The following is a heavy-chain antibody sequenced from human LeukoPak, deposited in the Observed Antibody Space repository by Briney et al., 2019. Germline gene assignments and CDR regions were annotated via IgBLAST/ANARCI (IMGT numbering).Heavy chain of an antibody. D-gene: IGHD3-10*01. Sequence: ASVKVSCKASGYTFTGYYMHWVRQAPGQGLEWMGWINPNSGGTNYAQKFQGRVTMTRDTSISTAYMELSRLRSDDTAVYYCARALAMVRGVNAFWGQGTLVTVSS. CDR2: INPNSGGT. CDR3: ARALAMVRGVNAF. CDR1: GYTFTGYY. J-gene: IGHJ4*02. V-gene: IGHV1-2*02.